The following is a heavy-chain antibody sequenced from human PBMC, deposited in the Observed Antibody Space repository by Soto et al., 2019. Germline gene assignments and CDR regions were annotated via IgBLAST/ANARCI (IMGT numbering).Heavy chain of an antibody. V-gene: IGHV4-34*01. CDR1: GGSFSGYY. J-gene: IGHJ6*02. Sequence: PSETLSLTCAVYGGSFSGYYWSWIRQPPGKGLEWIGEINHSGSTNYNPSLKSRVTISVDTSKNQSSLKLSSVTAADTAVYYCARARYDFWSGYREDYYYGMDVWGRGTTVTVSS. CDR2: INHSGST. D-gene: IGHD3-3*01. CDR3: ARARYDFWSGYREDYYYGMDV.